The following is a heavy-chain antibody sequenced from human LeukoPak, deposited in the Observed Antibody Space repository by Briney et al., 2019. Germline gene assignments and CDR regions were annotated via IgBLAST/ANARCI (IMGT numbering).Heavy chain of an antibody. V-gene: IGHV3-20*04. J-gene: IGHJ3*02. Sequence: GGSLRLSCAASGFIVSSNYMSWVRQAPGKGLEWVSGINWNGGSTGYADSVKGRFTISRDNAKNSLYLQMNSLRAEDTALYYCARIDTYYYDSSGYYSAFDIWGQGTIVTVSS. CDR2: INWNGGST. D-gene: IGHD3-22*01. CDR1: GFIVSSNY. CDR3: ARIDTYYYDSSGYYSAFDI.